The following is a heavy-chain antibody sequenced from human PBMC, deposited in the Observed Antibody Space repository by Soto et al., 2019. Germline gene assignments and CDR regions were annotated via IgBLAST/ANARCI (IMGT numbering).Heavy chain of an antibody. J-gene: IGHJ5*02. V-gene: IGHV3-23*01. D-gene: IGHD3-9*01. CDR3: AKAVYYDILTGTLNWFDP. CDR2: ISGSGGAT. CDR1: GFTFSSHA. Sequence: PGGSLRLSCAASGFTFSSHAMSWVRQAPGKGLEWVSDISGSGGATHYVDSVKGRFTISRDNSKNTMYLQMNSLRAEDTAVYYCAKAVYYDILTGTLNWFDPWGQGTLVTVSS.